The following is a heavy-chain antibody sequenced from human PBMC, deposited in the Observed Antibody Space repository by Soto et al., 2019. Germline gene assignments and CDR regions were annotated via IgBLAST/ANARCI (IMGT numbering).Heavy chain of an antibody. CDR2: ISGSGGST. CDR1: GFTFSSYA. J-gene: IGHJ4*02. CDR3: AKDLESSGWLGGFDY. V-gene: IGHV3-23*01. D-gene: IGHD6-19*01. Sequence: GGSLRLSCAASGFTFSSYAMSWVRQAPGKGLEWVSAISGSGGSTYYADSVKGRFTISRDNSKNTLYLQMNSLRAEDTAVYYCAKDLESSGWLGGFDYWGQGTLVTVSS.